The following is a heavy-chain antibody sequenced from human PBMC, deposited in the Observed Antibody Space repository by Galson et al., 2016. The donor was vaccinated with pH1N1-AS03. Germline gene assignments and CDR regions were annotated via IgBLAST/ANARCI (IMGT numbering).Heavy chain of an antibody. Sequence: ETLSLTCTVSDDSMRIYKWNWIRQPPGKGLEWIGYVYSTGSVNYNPSFKSRASISVDTSKNQFSLKLRSMTAADTAVYYCAREWSAFDYWGQGTLVTVSS. D-gene: IGHD2-8*01. CDR3: AREWSAFDY. J-gene: IGHJ4*02. CDR1: DDSMRIYK. CDR2: VYSTGSV. V-gene: IGHV4-4*08.